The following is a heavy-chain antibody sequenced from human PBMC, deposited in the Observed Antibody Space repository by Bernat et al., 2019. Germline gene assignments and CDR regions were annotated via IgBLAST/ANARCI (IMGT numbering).Heavy chain of an antibody. J-gene: IGHJ3*02. Sequence: EVQLVESGGGLVQPGGSLRLSCAASGFTFSSYDVHWVRQATGKGLEWVSAIGTAGDTYYPGSVKGRFTISRENAKNSLYLQMNSLRAGDTAVYYCARVSVTTGAFDIWGQGTMVTVSS. CDR1: GFTFSSYD. D-gene: IGHD1-14*01. V-gene: IGHV3-13*01. CDR2: IGTAGDT. CDR3: ARVSVTTGAFDI.